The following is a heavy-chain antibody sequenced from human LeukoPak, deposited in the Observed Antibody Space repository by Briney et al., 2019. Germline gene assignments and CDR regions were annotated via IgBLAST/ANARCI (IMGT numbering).Heavy chain of an antibody. J-gene: IGHJ5*02. Sequence: PGGSLRLSCAASGFTFSSYGMHWVRQAPGKGMEWVAFIRYDGSNKYYADSVKGRFTISRDNSKNTLYLQMNSLRAEDTAVYYCAKDGTGWPHKFIDHWGQGTLVTVSS. CDR1: GFTFSSYG. CDR3: AKDGTGWPHKFIDH. V-gene: IGHV3-30*02. D-gene: IGHD6-19*01. CDR2: IRYDGSNK.